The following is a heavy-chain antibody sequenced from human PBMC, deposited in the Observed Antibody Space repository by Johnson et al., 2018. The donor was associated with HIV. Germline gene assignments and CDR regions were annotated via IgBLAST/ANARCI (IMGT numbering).Heavy chain of an antibody. CDR2: IWYDGSNK. CDR1: GFTFSSYG. D-gene: IGHD3-22*01. J-gene: IGHJ3*02. CDR3: AKDPSVYVTMIVVSRGAFDI. V-gene: IGHV3-33*06. Sequence: QVQLVESGGGVVQPGRSLRLSCAASGFTFSSYGMHWVRQAPGKGLEWVAVIWYDGSNKYYADSVKGRFTISRDNSKNTVYLQMNGLRAEDTAVYFCAKDPSVYVTMIVVSRGAFDIWGQGTMVSVSS.